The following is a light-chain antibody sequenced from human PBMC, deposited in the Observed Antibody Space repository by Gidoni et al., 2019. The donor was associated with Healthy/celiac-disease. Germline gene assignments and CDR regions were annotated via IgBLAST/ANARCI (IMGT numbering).Light chain of an antibody. Sequence: QSVLTQPPSASGTPGHGVTISCSGSSSNIGSNFVYWYQQLPGTAPKLLIYRNDQRPSGVPDRFSGSKSGTSASLAISGLRSEDEADYYCAAWDDSLSGVVFGGETKLTVL. J-gene: IGLJ2*01. CDR1: SSNIGSNF. V-gene: IGLV1-47*01. CDR2: RND. CDR3: AAWDDSLSGVV.